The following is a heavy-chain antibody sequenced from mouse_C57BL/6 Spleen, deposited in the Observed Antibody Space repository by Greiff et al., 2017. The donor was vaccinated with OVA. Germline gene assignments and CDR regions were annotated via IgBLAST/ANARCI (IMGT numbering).Heavy chain of an antibody. V-gene: IGHV1-9*01. CDR3: ARRDYDYDAWFAY. D-gene: IGHD2-4*01. CDR2: ILPGSGST. J-gene: IGHJ3*01. Sequence: QVQLQQSGAELMKPGASVKLSCKATGYTFTGYWIEWVKQRPGHGLEWIGEILPGSGSTNYNEKFKGKATFTADTSSNTAYMQLSRLTTEDSAIYYCARRDYDYDAWFAYWGQGTLVTVSA. CDR1: GYTFTGYW.